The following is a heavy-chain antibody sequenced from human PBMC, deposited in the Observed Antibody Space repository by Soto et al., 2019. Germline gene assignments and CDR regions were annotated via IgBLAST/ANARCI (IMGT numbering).Heavy chain of an antibody. CDR3: AKDPDDSIGYFFDY. D-gene: IGHD3-22*01. V-gene: IGHV3-23*01. Sequence: GSLRLSCAASGFTFSSYAMSWVRQAPGKGLEWVSAISGSGGSTYYAYSVKGRFTISRDNSKNTLYLQMNSLRAEGTAVYSFAKDPDDSIGYFFDYWGQGTLVTVSS. CDR2: ISGSGGST. CDR1: GFTFSSYA. J-gene: IGHJ4*02.